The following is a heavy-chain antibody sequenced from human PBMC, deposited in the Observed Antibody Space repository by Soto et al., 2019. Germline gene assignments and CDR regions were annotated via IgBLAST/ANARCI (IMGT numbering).Heavy chain of an antibody. J-gene: IGHJ4*02. CDR2: IIPIFGTA. CDR3: ATCDY. V-gene: IGHV1-69*06. Sequence: SVKVACKASGSIFSSYAISWVRQAPGQGLEWMGGIIPIFGTANYAQKFQGRVTITADKYTSTAYMELSSLRSEDTAVYYCATCDYWGQGTMVTVYS. CDR1: GSIFSSYA.